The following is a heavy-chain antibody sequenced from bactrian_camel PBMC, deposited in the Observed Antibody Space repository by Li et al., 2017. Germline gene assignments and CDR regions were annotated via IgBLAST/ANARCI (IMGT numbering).Heavy chain of an antibody. V-gene: IGHV3-3*01. CDR1: GVTRNAYC. D-gene: IGHD4*01. CDR2: LWRGGTSR. CDR3: AADRNLIAAMNWC. J-gene: IGHJ4*01. Sequence: VQLVESGGGSVEAGGSLNISCVASGVTRNAYCIGWFRQGTGKEREGVAALWRGGTSRYYGDSVKGRFTISQDNAENTVYLQMNDLKPEDTAVYYCAADRNLIAAMNWCWGQGTQVTVS.